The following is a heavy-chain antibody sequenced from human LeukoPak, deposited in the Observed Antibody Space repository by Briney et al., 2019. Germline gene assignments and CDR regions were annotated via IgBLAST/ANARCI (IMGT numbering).Heavy chain of an antibody. CDR1: GYTFTSYD. CDR3: ARARKVPAAMRSYYFDY. V-gene: IGHV1-8*03. J-gene: IGHJ4*02. CDR2: MNPDSGNT. Sequence: ASVKVSCKASGYTFTSYDINWLRQATGQGLEWMGWMNPDSGNTGYAQKFQGRVTITRNTSISTAYMELSSLRSEDTAVYYCARARKVPAAMRSYYFDYWGQGTLVTVSS. D-gene: IGHD2-2*01.